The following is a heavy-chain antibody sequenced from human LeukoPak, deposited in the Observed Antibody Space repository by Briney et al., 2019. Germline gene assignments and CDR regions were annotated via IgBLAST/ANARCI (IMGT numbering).Heavy chain of an antibody. Sequence: GGSLRLSCAASGFTFSSYDMHWVRQATGKGLEWVSAIGTAGDTYYPGSVKGRFTISRENAKNSLYLQMNSLRAGDTTVYYCARVGGSGIAAAGNQDYGMDVWGQGTTVTVPS. V-gene: IGHV3-13*01. J-gene: IGHJ6*02. CDR2: IGTAGDT. D-gene: IGHD6-13*01. CDR1: GFTFSSYD. CDR3: ARVGGSGIAAAGNQDYGMDV.